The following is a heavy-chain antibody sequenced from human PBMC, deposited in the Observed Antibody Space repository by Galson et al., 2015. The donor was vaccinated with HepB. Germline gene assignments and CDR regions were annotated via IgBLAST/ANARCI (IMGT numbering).Heavy chain of an antibody. CDR1: GFNFNYYA. Sequence: SLRLSCAASGFNFNYYAMHWVRQAPGRGLEYISGITNDGACTNYADFVRGRFTISRDNSRKSLNLQMTSLRPDGTALYYCVKEDILSGFLVGSFHVWGQGTMVTVSS. D-gene: IGHD3-9*01. J-gene: IGHJ3*01. CDR3: VKEDILSGFLVGSFHV. V-gene: IGHV3-64D*08. CDR2: ITNDGACT.